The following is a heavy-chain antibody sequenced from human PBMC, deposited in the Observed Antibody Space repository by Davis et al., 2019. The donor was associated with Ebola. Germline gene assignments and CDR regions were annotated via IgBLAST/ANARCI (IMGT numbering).Heavy chain of an antibody. Sequence: GESLKISCAASGFTVSSNYMSWVRQAPGKGLEWVSVIYSGGSTYYADSVKGRFTISRHNSKNTLYLQMNSLRVEDTALYYCARGDGYNFWGFWGQGTLVTVSS. CDR2: IYSGGST. D-gene: IGHD5-24*01. J-gene: IGHJ4*02. V-gene: IGHV3-53*01. CDR3: ARGDGYNFWGF. CDR1: GFTVSSNY.